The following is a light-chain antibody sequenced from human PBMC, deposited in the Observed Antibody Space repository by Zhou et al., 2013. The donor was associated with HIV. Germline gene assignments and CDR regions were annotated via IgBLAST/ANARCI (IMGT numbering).Light chain of an antibody. V-gene: IGKV3-11*01. J-gene: IGKJ4*01. CDR1: QSVSSY. CDR3: QQYGDSPPVT. CDR2: DAF. Sequence: EIVLTQSPATLSLSPGERATLSCRASQSVSSYLAWYQQKPGQAPRLLIYDAFTRASGIPDRFSGSGSGTDFTLTISRLEPEDSAVYYCQQYGDSPPVTFGGGTKVEI.